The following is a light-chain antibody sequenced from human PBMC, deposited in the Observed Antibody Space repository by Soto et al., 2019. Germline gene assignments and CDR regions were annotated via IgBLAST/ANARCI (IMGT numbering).Light chain of an antibody. CDR3: QQRRNWPPT. Sequence: EIVLTQSPATLSLSPGERATLSCRASQSVSTYLAWYQQKPGQAPRRLIYDASNRATGIPARFSGSGSGTDFTLTISSLEPEDFAVYYCQQRRNWPPTFGQGTKVEIK. V-gene: IGKV3-11*01. J-gene: IGKJ1*01. CDR2: DAS. CDR1: QSVSTY.